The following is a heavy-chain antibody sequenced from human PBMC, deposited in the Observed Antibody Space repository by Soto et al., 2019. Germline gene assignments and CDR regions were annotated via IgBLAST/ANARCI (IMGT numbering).Heavy chain of an antibody. J-gene: IGHJ5*02. CDR1: GYTFTSYG. D-gene: IGHD1-1*01. CDR2: ISAYNGNT. V-gene: IGHV1-18*01. Sequence: ASVKVSCKASGYTFTSYGISWVRQAPGQGLEWMGWISAYNGNTNYAQKLQGRVTMTTDTSTSTAYMELRSLRSDDTALYFCAADLAPTDPLKWVSPWGQGTQVTVSS. CDR3: AADLAPTDPLKWVSP.